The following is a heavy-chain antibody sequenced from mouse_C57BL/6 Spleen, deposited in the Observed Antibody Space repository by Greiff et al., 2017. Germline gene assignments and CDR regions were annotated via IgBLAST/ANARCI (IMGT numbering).Heavy chain of an antibody. D-gene: IGHD3-2*02. CDR1: GYTFTSYW. V-gene: IGHV1-50*01. CDR2: IDPSDSYT. CDR3: ATTAQATWYYFDY. Sequence: VQLQQSGAELVKPGASVKLSCKASGYTFTSYWMQWVKQRPGQGLEWIGEIDPSDSYTNYNQKFKGKATLTVDTSSSTAYMQLSSLTSEESAVYYCATTAQATWYYFDYWGQGTTLTVSS. J-gene: IGHJ2*01.